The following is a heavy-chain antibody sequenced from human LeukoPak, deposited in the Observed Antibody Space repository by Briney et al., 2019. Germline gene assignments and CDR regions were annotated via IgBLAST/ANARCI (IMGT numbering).Heavy chain of an antibody. Sequence: ASVKVFCKASGYTFTSYGISWVRQAPGQGLEWMGWISAYNGNTNYAQKLQGRVTMTTDTSTGTAYMELRSLRSDDTAVYYCARTYYDFWSGYYSTYGYWGQGTLVTVSS. CDR2: ISAYNGNT. J-gene: IGHJ4*02. CDR3: ARTYYDFWSGYYSTYGY. CDR1: GYTFTSYG. D-gene: IGHD3-3*01. V-gene: IGHV1-18*01.